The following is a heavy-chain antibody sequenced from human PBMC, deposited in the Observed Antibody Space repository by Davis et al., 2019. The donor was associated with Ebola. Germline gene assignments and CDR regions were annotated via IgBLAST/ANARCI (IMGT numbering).Heavy chain of an antibody. CDR3: ARDQLSYSSGWYGIDY. CDR2: ISYDGSNK. D-gene: IGHD6-19*01. Sequence: PGGSLRLSCAASGFTFSSYAMHWVRQAPGKGLEWVAVISYDGSNKYYADSVKGRFTISRDNSKNTLYLQMNSLRAEDTAVYYCARDQLSYSSGWYGIDYWGQGTLVTVSS. V-gene: IGHV3-30-3*01. CDR1: GFTFSSYA. J-gene: IGHJ4*02.